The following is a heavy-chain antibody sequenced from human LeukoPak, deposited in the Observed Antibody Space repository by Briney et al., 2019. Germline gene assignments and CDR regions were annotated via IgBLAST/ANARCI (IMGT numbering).Heavy chain of an antibody. CDR2: IIPILGIT. Sequence: SVKVSCKASGGTFSSYAISWVRQAPGQGLEWMGRIIPILGITNYAQEFQGRVTITADKSTGTAYMELSSLRSEDTAVYYCATPNRQTYYDFWSGLDNWGQGTLVTVSS. J-gene: IGHJ4*02. V-gene: IGHV1-69*04. CDR3: ATPNRQTYYDFWSGLDN. D-gene: IGHD3-3*01. CDR1: GGTFSSYA.